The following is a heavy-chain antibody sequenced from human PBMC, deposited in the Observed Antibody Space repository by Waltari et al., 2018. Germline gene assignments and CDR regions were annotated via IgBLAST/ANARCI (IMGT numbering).Heavy chain of an antibody. J-gene: IGHJ1*01. Sequence: QLQLQESGPGLVKPSETLSLPCTVSGGSISTNYNWGWIRQPPGKGLEWMGNMQYRGSTFYNPSLKSRVTISLDTSKNQFSLRLNSVGAADTAVYFCGRIAFGDDGGYFQHWGQGTLVTVSS. D-gene: IGHD4-17*01. CDR1: GGSISTNYN. V-gene: IGHV4-39*01. CDR3: GRIAFGDDGGYFQH. CDR2: MQYRGST.